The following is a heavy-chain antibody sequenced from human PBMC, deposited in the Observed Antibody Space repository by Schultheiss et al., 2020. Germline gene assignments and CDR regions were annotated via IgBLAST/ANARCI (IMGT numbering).Heavy chain of an antibody. V-gene: IGHV4-59*12. CDR2: IYHSGST. CDR3: ARVSIDGYSVAGFHFDY. J-gene: IGHJ4*02. CDR1: GGSISSYY. Sequence: SETLSLTCTVSGGSISSYYWSWIRQPPGKGLEWIGEIYHSGSTNYNPSLKSRVTMSVDTSKNQFSLKLSSVTAADTAVYYCARVSIDGYSVAGFHFDYWGQGTLVTVSS. D-gene: IGHD6-13*01.